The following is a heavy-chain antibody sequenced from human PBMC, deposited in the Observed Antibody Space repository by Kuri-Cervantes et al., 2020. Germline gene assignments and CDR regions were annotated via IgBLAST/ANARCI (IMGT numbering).Heavy chain of an antibody. CDR2: IGGSGIST. D-gene: IGHD1-26*01. CDR1: GFTFSSYW. V-gene: IGHV3-23*05. CDR3: AKGLASGTYYYNYYYMDV. Sequence: GESLKISCAASGFTFSSYWMGWVRQAPGKGLEWVSGIGGSGISTQYADPVKGRFTISRDNSKNTLYLQMNTLRPEDTAVYYCAKGLASGTYYYNYYYMDVWGRGTTVTVSS. J-gene: IGHJ6*03.